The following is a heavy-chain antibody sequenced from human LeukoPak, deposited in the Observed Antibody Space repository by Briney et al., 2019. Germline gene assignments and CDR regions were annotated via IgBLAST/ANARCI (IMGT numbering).Heavy chain of an antibody. CDR3: ARRGPYYYGSGSYIWFDP. J-gene: IGHJ5*02. D-gene: IGHD3-10*01. Sequence: PSETLSLTCTVSGGSFSGYYWSWIRQPPGKGLEWIGEINHSGSTNYNPSLKSRVTISVDTSKNQFSLKLSSVTAADTAVYYCARRGPYYYGSGSYIWFDPWGQGTLVTVSS. CDR1: GGSFSGYY. CDR2: INHSGST. V-gene: IGHV4-34*01.